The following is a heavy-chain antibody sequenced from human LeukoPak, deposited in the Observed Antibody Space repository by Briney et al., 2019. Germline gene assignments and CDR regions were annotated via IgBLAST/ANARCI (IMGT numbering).Heavy chain of an antibody. CDR3: AKDGGYSSAWYPNDY. D-gene: IGHD6-19*01. Sequence: GGSLRLSCAASGFTFSSYAMSWVRQAPGKGLEWVSAISGSGGSTYYADSVKGRFTISRDNSKNTLYLQMNSLRAEDTAVYYCAKDGGYSSAWYPNDYWGQGALVTVSS. V-gene: IGHV3-23*01. CDR1: GFTFSSYA. J-gene: IGHJ4*02. CDR2: ISGSGGST.